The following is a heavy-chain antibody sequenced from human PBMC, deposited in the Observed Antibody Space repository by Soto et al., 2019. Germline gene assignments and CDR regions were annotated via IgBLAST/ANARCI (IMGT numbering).Heavy chain of an antibody. V-gene: IGHV3-23*01. CDR3: ASNTRYDPPDY. J-gene: IGHJ4*02. Sequence: EVQLLESVGGLVQPGGSLRLSCAASGFTFSSYAMSWVRQAPGKGLAWVSGISVSGGSTYYADSVKGRFTISRDNSKNTLYLQMNSLRAEDTAVYYCASNTRYDPPDYWGQGTLVTVSS. CDR1: GFTFSSYA. D-gene: IGHD3-16*01. CDR2: ISVSGGST.